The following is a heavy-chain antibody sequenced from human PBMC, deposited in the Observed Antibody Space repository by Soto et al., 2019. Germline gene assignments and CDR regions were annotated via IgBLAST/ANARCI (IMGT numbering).Heavy chain of an antibody. CDR2: ISYDGSNK. CDR1: GFTFSSYG. CDR3: AKEGGYYGSGSYSVGENYYGMDV. Sequence: QVQLVESGGGVVQPGRSLRLSCAASGFTFSSYGMHWVRQAPGKGLEWVAVISYDGSNKYYADSVKGRFTISRDNSKKPLYLQMTSLRAEDTAVYYCAKEGGYYGSGSYSVGENYYGMDVWGQGTTVTVSS. J-gene: IGHJ6*02. D-gene: IGHD3-10*01. V-gene: IGHV3-30*18.